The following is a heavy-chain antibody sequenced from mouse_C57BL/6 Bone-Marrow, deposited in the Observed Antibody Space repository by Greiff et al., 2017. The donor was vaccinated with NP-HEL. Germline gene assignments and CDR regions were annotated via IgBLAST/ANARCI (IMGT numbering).Heavy chain of an antibody. CDR1: GFSLTSYG. J-gene: IGHJ1*03. CDR3: ARNSWYWYFDV. V-gene: IGHV2-2*01. Sequence: QVQLKESGPGLVQPSQSLSITCTVSGFSLTSYGVHWVRQSPGKGLEWLGVIWSGGSTDYNAAFISRLSISKDNSKSQVFFQMNSLQADDTAIYYCARNSWYWYFDVWGTGTTVTVSS. CDR2: IWSGGST.